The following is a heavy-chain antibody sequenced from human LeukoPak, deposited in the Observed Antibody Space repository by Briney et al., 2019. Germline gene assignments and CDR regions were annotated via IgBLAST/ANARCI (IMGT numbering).Heavy chain of an antibody. V-gene: IGHV3-48*03. CDR3: ARVRVATDYGMDV. D-gene: IGHD5-12*01. CDR2: ISSSGNTI. Sequence: GGSLRLSCAASGFTFSSYEMNWVRQAPGKGLEWVSYISSSGNTIYYADSVKGRFTISRDNAKNPLYLQMNSLRAEDTAIYYCARVRVATDYGMDVWGQGTTVTVSS. CDR1: GFTFSSYE. J-gene: IGHJ6*02.